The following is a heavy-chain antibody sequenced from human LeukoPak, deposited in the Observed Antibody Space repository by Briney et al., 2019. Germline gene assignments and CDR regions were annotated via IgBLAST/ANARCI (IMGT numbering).Heavy chain of an antibody. CDR2: IYISGGT. Sequence: PSQTLSLTCTVSGGSISSGSYYWSWIRQPAGKGLEWIARIYISGGTKYNPSLKSRVTVSVDTSKNQFSLKLSSVTAADTAVYYCARINSSSSYYFDYWGQGTLVTVSS. J-gene: IGHJ4*02. D-gene: IGHD6-6*01. V-gene: IGHV4-61*02. CDR3: ARINSSSSYYFDY. CDR1: GGSISSGSYY.